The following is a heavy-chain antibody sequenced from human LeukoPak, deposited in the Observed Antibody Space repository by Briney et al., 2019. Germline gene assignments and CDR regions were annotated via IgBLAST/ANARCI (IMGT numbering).Heavy chain of an antibody. J-gene: IGHJ3*02. V-gene: IGHV4-59*08. D-gene: IGHD3-22*01. CDR1: GGSISSYY. Sequence: PSETLSLTCTVSGGSISSYYWSRIRQPPGKGLEWIGYIYYSGSTNYNSSLKSRVTISVDTSKNQFSLKLSPVTAADTAVYYCARRGYYYDSSGYRAYAFDIWGQGTMVTVSS. CDR2: IYYSGST. CDR3: ARRGYYYDSSGYRAYAFDI.